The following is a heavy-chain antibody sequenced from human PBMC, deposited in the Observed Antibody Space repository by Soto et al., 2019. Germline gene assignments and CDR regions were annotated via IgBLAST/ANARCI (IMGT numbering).Heavy chain of an antibody. CDR1: SGSITTGYYY. Sequence: SETLSLTCTVSSGSITTGYYYLSWIRQPPGKGLEWIGHISNNGITYSNPSLHSRVTISIDTSKNQFSLKLNSVTAADTAVYFCVRTHQDYYFDYWGQGTLVTVSS. V-gene: IGHV4-30-4*01. CDR2: ISNNGIT. CDR3: VRTHQDYYFDY. J-gene: IGHJ4*02.